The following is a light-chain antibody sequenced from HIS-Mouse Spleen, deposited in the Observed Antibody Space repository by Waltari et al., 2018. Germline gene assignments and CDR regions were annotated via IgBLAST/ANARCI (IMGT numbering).Light chain of an antibody. Sequence: QSVLTQPPSVSGAPGQRVTISCTGSSSNIGAGYDVHWYQQLPGTAPKLPIYGNRNRPSGVPDRCSGAKSGTSASLAITGLQAEDEADYYCQSYDSSLSGWVFGGGTKLTVL. V-gene: IGLV1-40*01. J-gene: IGLJ3*02. CDR1: SSNIGAGYD. CDR3: QSYDSSLSGWV. CDR2: GNR.